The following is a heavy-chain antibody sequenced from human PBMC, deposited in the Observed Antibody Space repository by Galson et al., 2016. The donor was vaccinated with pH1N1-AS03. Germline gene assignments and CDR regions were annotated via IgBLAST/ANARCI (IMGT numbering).Heavy chain of an antibody. CDR3: ARVIGGSYYAFDI. J-gene: IGHJ3*02. D-gene: IGHD1-26*01. CDR1: GGSISGYY. V-gene: IGHV4-4*07. CDR2: MYTSGST. Sequence: ETLSLTCTVPGGSISGYYWSWIRQPAGKGLEWIGRMYTSGSTNYNPSPKSRVTMSVDTSKNQLSLKLSSVTAADTAVYYCARVIGGSYYAFDIWGQGTMVTVSS.